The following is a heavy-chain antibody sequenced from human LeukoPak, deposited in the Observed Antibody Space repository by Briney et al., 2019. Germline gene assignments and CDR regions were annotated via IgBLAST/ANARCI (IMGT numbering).Heavy chain of an antibody. CDR3: ARALDYYDSSGYRQMAFDI. CDR1: GDSVSSKSAA. J-gene: IGHJ3*02. V-gene: IGHV6-1*01. CDR2: TYYRSKWYN. Sequence: SQTLSLTCAISGDSVSSKSAAWNWIRQSPSRGLEWLGRTYYRSKWYNDYAVSVKSRITINPDTSKNQFSLQLNSVTPEDTAVYYCARALDYYDSSGYRQMAFDIWGQGTMVTVSS. D-gene: IGHD3-22*01.